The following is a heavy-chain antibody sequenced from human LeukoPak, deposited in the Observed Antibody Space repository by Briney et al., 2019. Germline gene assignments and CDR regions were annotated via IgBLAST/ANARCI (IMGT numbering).Heavy chain of an antibody. CDR1: GGTFSTYA. Sequence: ASVKVSCKASGGTFSTYAISWVRQAPGQGLEWMRMIIPVFDTTNYARDFQGRITITADESTTTAYMELDSLTSEDTAVYYCARDRTSAWGYYFDYWGQGTLVTVSS. D-gene: IGHD6-19*01. J-gene: IGHJ4*02. CDR2: IIPVFDTT. CDR3: ARDRTSAWGYYFDY. V-gene: IGHV1-69*13.